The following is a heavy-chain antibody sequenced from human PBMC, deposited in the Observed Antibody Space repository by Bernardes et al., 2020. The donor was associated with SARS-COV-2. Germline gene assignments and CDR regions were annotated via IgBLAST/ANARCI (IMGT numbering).Heavy chain of an antibody. Sequence: ASVKVSCKASGYTFTTQGISWVRQAPGQGLEWMGWISTYNGNTNYALKLQGRVTMTTDTSTSTAYMELTSLRFDDTAVYYCARDRPRDSRSFPALDYWGQGTLVTVSS. V-gene: IGHV1-18*01. J-gene: IGHJ4*02. CDR2: ISTYNGNT. D-gene: IGHD6-6*01. CDR3: ARDRPRDSRSFPALDY. CDR1: GYTFTTQG.